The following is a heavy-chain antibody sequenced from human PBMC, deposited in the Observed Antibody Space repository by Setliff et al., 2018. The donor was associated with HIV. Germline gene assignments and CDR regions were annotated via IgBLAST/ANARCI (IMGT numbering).Heavy chain of an antibody. D-gene: IGHD3-16*01. CDR3: ARLSAGPYSGGGYFYYMDV. Sequence: TLSLPCTVSSGSISSDYWSWIRQPAGKGLEWIGRYYPSGGTNYNPSLKSRVTLSVDTSKNHFSLRLTSVTAADTAVYYCARLSAGPYSGGGYFYYMDVWGKGTTVTVSS. J-gene: IGHJ6*03. CDR2: YYPSGGT. V-gene: IGHV4-4*07. CDR1: SGSISSDY.